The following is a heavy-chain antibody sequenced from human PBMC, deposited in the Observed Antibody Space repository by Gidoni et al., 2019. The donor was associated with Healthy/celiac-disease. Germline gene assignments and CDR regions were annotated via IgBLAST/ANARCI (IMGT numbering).Heavy chain of an antibody. CDR1: GFPFSTYS. CDR2: ISSSSSYI. CDR3: AREGRFGPGDTAPFDY. J-gene: IGHJ4*02. Sequence: EVQLVESGGGLVNPGGSLILSCAASGFPFSTYSMNWVRQAPGKGMEWVSSISSSSSYIYDADSVKGRFTISRDNAKNSLYLQRNSLRAEDTAVYYCAREGRFGPGDTAPFDYWGQGTLVTVSS. D-gene: IGHD4-17*01. V-gene: IGHV3-21*01.